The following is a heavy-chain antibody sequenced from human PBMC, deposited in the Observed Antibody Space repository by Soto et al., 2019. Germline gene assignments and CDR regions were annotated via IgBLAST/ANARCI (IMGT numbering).Heavy chain of an antibody. J-gene: IGHJ4*02. D-gene: IGHD1-7*01. V-gene: IGHV1-58*01. CDR3: AARATGTTSVLDY. CDR2: IVVGSGNT. Sequence: SVKVSCKASGFTFTSSAVQWVRQARGQRLEWIGWIVVGSGNTNYAQKFQERVTFTRDMSTSTAYMELSSLRSEDTAVYYCAARATGTTSVLDYWGQGTLVTVSS. CDR1: GFTFTSSA.